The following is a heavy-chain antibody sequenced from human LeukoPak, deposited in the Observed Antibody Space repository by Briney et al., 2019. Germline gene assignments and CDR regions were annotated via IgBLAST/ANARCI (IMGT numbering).Heavy chain of an antibody. CDR3: ARESNFWRAFDY. CDR1: GGSISSYY. J-gene: IGHJ4*02. D-gene: IGHD3-3*01. CDR2: IYYSGST. Sequence: PSETLSLTCTVPGGSISSYYWSWIRQPPGKGLEWIGYIYYSGSTNYNPSLKSRVTISVDTSKNQFSLKLSSVTAADTAVYYCARESNFWRAFDYWGQGTLVTVSS. V-gene: IGHV4-59*01.